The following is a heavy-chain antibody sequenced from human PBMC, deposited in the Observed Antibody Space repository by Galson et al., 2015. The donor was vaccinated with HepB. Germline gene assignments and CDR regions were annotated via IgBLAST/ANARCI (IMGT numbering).Heavy chain of an antibody. Sequence: QSGAEVKKPGESLNISCKGSGYSFTSYWIGWVRQMPGKGLEWMGIIYPGDSDTRYSPSFQGQVTISADKSISTAYLQWSSLKASDTAMYYCARRYYASGSYYRYFDYWGQGTLVTVSS. CDR2: IYPGDSDT. D-gene: IGHD3-10*01. CDR3: ARRYYASGSYYRYFDY. V-gene: IGHV5-51*03. J-gene: IGHJ4*02. CDR1: GYSFTSYW.